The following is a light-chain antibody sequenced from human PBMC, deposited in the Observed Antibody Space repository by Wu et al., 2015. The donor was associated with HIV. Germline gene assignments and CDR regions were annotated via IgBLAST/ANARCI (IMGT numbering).Light chain of an antibody. V-gene: IGKV3-11*01. Sequence: EIVLTQSPATLSLSPGERATLSCRASQSVSSYLAWYQQKPGQAPRLLIYDASNRATGIPARFSGSGSGTDFTLTISSLEPEDFAVYYCQQRSNWPGFGQGDQGGNQT. CDR1: QSVSSY. CDR3: QQRSNWPG. J-gene: IGKJ1*01. CDR2: DAS.